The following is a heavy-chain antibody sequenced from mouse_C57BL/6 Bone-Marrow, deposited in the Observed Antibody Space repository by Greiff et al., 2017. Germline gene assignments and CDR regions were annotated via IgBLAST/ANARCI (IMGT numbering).Heavy chain of an antibody. CDR3: ARRLTGMGPLFDY. D-gene: IGHD4-1*01. CDR1: GYTFTDYN. V-gene: IGHV1-22*01. Sequence: VQLQQSGPELVKPGASVKMSCKASGYTFTDYNMHWVKQSHGKSLEWIGYINPNNGGTSYNQKFKGKATLTVNKSSSTADMELRSLTSEDSAVYYCARRLTGMGPLFDYWGQGTTLTVSS. CDR2: INPNNGGT. J-gene: IGHJ2*01.